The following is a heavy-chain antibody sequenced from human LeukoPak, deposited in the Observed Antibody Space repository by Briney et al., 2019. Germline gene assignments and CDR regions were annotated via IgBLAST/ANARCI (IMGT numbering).Heavy chain of an antibody. Sequence: PSETLSLTCTVSGGSISSGGYYWSWIRQHPGKGLEWTGYIYYSVSTYYNPSLKSRVTISVDTSKNQFSLKLSSVTAADTAVYYCARGSVRYCSGGSCGGITRYYFDYWGQGTLVTVSS. CDR2: IYYSVST. V-gene: IGHV4-31*03. J-gene: IGHJ4*02. CDR1: GGSISSGGYY. CDR3: ARGSVRYCSGGSCGGITRYYFDY. D-gene: IGHD2-15*01.